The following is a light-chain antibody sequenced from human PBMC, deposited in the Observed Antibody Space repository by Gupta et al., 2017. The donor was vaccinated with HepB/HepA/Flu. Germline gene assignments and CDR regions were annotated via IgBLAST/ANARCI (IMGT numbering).Light chain of an antibody. CDR3: QRDDSYRT. CDR2: MAS. CDR1: QNINDW. V-gene: IGKV1-5*03. Sequence: DIQMTQSPSTLSASVGDRVTITCRASQNINDWLAWYQQKPGEAPKVLIYMASRVESGVTSRFDGRGDEKEFSRTSSIRQNDDAADYYGQRDDSYRTFGEGTKVEIK. J-gene: IGKJ1*01.